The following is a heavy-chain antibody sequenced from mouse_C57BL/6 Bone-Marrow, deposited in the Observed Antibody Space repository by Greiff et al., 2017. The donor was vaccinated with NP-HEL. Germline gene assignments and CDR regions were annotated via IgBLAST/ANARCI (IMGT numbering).Heavy chain of an antibody. CDR3: SGYCGSSYDWYFDV. J-gene: IGHJ1*03. V-gene: IGHV6-3*01. Sequence: EVKVEESGGGLVQPGGSMKLSCVASGFTFSNYWMNWVRQSPEKGLEWVAQIRLKSDNYATHYAESVKGRFTISRDDSKSSVYLQMNNLRAEDTGTYYCSGYCGSSYDWYFDVWGTGTTVTVSS. CDR1: GFTFSNYW. D-gene: IGHD1-1*01. CDR2: IRLKSDNYAT.